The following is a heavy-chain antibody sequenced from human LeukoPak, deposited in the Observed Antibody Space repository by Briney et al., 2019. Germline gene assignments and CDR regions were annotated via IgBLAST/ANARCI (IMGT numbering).Heavy chain of an antibody. CDR3: ATALRLEALDL. CDR1: GYTLTELS. J-gene: IGHJ3*01. V-gene: IGHV1-24*01. Sequence: ASVKVSCKVSGYTLTELSTHWVRQAPGKGLEWMGGFDPEDGERIYAQKFQDRVTMTEDTSTDTAYMELRSLRSGDTAMYYCATALRLEALDLWGHGTMVIVSS. D-gene: IGHD3-16*01. CDR2: FDPEDGER.